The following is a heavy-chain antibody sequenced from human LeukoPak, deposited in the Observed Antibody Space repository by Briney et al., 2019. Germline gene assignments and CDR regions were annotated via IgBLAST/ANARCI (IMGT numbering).Heavy chain of an antibody. CDR2: ISSSSSSI. CDR1: RFTFSRYS. V-gene: IGHV3-48*01. Sequence: GGSLRLSCAASRFTFSRYSMNWVRQAPGKGLEWLSYISSSSSSIYYADSVKGRFTISRDNSKNTLYLQLNNLRAEDTAVYYCTRNDHGDYYFDYWGQGTLVTVSS. D-gene: IGHD2-21*02. J-gene: IGHJ4*02. CDR3: TRNDHGDYYFDY.